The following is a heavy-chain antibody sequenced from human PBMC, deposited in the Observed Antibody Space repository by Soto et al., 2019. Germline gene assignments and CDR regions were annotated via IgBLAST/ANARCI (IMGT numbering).Heavy chain of an antibody. V-gene: IGHV1-69*08. Sequence: SVKVSCKASGGTFSSYTISWVRQAPGQGLEWMGRIIPILGTANYAQKFQGRVTITADESTSTAYMELSSLRSEDTAVYYCARTMITFGGVIVSDYYYYGMDVWGQGTTVTVSS. CDR3: ARTMITFGGVIVSDYYYYGMDV. J-gene: IGHJ6*02. D-gene: IGHD3-16*02. CDR2: IIPILGTA. CDR1: GGTFSSYT.